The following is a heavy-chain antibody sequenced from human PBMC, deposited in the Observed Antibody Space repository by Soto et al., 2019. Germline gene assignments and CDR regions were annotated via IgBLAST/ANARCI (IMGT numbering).Heavy chain of an antibody. D-gene: IGHD2-2*01. Sequence: GGSLRLSFSASGFSFRNAWMSWVRQAPGKGLEWVGHIKSQGDGGTRDYAAPVQRRFTISRDDSKNTLFLQMNSLKNEDTAVYFCTTDLQAYCDGTTCYAGNYYSDDMDVWGQGTTVTVSS. CDR3: TTDLQAYCDGTTCYAGNYYSDDMDV. J-gene: IGHJ6*02. CDR1: GFSFRNAW. CDR2: IKSQGDGGTR. V-gene: IGHV3-15*01.